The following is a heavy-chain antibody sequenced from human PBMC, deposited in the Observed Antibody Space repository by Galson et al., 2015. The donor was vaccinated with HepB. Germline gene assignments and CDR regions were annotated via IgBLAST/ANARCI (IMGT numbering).Heavy chain of an antibody. Sequence: SLRLSCAASGFTFSSYSMNWVRQAPGKGLEWVAVIWYDGSNKYYADSVKGRFTISGDNSKNTLHLLMISLRAEDTAVYYCARSDFGSLDYWGQGALVTVSS. CDR1: GFTFSSYS. CDR2: IWYDGSNK. CDR3: ARSDFGSLDY. J-gene: IGHJ4*02. D-gene: IGHD3-10*01. V-gene: IGHV3-33*08.